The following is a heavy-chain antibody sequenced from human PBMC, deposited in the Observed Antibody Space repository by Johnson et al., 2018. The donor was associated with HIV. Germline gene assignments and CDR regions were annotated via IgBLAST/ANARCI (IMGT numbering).Heavy chain of an antibody. Sequence: EMQLVESGGGLVRPGGSLRLSCVASGFSFIDYAMIWVRQAPGKGLEWVSFISGGEDDTYYADSVKGRFTISRDNSKNTLYLQMNSLRAEDTAVYYCAKEAYGGNSPHAFDIWGQGTMVTVSS. CDR2: ISGGEDDT. CDR1: GFSFIDYA. CDR3: AKEAYGGNSPHAFDI. D-gene: IGHD4-23*01. V-gene: IGHV3-23*04. J-gene: IGHJ3*02.